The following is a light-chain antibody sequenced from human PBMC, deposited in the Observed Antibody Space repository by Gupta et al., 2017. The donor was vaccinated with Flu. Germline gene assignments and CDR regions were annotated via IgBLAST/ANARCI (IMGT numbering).Light chain of an antibody. CDR3: QQYYSTPYT. Sequence: SLGERATINCKSSQSVLYSSNNKNYLAWYQQKPGQPPKLRIYWASTRESGVPDRFSGSGSGTDFTLTISSLQAEDVAVYYCQQYYSTPYTFGQGTKLEIK. CDR2: WAS. J-gene: IGKJ2*01. V-gene: IGKV4-1*01. CDR1: QSVLYSSNNKNY.